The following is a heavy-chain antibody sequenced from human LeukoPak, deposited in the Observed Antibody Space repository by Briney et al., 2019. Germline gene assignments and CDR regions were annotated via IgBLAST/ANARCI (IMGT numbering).Heavy chain of an antibody. CDR3: AREAVAGTSRGRYYLDY. D-gene: IGHD6-19*01. CDR2: ISGSTGST. V-gene: IGHV3-23*01. J-gene: IGHJ4*02. CDR1: GFTFSNYA. Sequence: GGSLRLSCAASGFTFSNYAMNWVRQAPGKGLEWVSLISGSTGSTYYADSVKGRFSISRDNSKNTVYLQINSLRAEDTALYYCAREAVAGTSRGRYYLDYWGQGTLVTVSS.